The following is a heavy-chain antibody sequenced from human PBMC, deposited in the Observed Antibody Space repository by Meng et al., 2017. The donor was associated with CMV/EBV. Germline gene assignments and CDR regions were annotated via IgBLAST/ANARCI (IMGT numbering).Heavy chain of an antibody. CDR1: GFTFSSYG. D-gene: IGHD3-3*01. Sequence: GESLKISCAASGFTFSSYGMHWVRQAPGKGLEWVSSISSSSSYIYYADSVKGRFTISRDNAKNSLYLQMNSLRAEDTAVYYCARDYDDFWSGYRYNWFDPWGQGTLVTVSS. V-gene: IGHV3-21*01. CDR3: ARDYDDFWSGYRYNWFDP. CDR2: ISSSSSYI. J-gene: IGHJ5*02.